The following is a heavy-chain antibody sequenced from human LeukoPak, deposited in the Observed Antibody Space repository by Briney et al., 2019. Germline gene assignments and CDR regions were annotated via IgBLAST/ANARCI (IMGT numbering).Heavy chain of an antibody. CDR2: ISYSGRT. CDR1: GDSISRSY. V-gene: IGHV4-59*12. J-gene: IGHJ2*01. D-gene: IGHD3/OR15-3a*01. Sequence: PSETLSLTRSVSGDSISRSYWSWIRQAPGKGLEWIGYISYSGRTKYHPSLKSRVTISLDTSNNQISLKLSSVTAADTAIYYCARDPFDFSQSTAYWYFDVWGRGALVTVSS. CDR3: ARDPFDFSQSTAYWYFDV.